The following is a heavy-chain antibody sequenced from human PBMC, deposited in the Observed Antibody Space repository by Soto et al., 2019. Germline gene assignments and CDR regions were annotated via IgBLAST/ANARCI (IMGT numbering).Heavy chain of an antibody. CDR2: FYPGDSTS. V-gene: IGHV5-51*01. CDR1: GYSFISYW. J-gene: IGHJ3*02. D-gene: IGHD2-15*01. Sequence: GESLKISCKTSGYSFISYWVAWVRQLPGKGLEWMGTFYPGDSTSTYSPSFQGQVTISVDKSISTAYLQLSSLKASDTAMYYCARIIGYCRNNDCSWTFDIWGQGAMVTVSS. CDR3: ARIIGYCRNNDCSWTFDI.